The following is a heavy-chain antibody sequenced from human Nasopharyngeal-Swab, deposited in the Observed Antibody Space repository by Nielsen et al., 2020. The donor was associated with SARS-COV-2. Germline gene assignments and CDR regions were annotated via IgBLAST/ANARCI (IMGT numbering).Heavy chain of an antibody. J-gene: IGHJ3*02. V-gene: IGHV3-64*01. D-gene: IGHD4-11*01. CDR2: ISSNGGST. Sequence: GGSLRLSCAASGFTFSSYAMHWVRQAPGKGLEYVSAISSNGGSTYYANSVKGRFTISRDNSKNTLYLQLGSLRAEDIAVYYCARTRRATVTTGAFDIWGQGTMVTVSS. CDR3: ARTRRATVTTGAFDI. CDR1: GFTFSSYA.